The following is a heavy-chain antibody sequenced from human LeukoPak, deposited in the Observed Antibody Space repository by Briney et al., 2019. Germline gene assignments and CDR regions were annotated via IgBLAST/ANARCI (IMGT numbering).Heavy chain of an antibody. CDR3: ARDDYGDYMAGFGADY. V-gene: IGHV1-69*13. D-gene: IGHD4-17*01. CDR1: GGTFSSYA. CDR2: IIPIFGTA. Sequence: GASVKVSCKASGGTFSSYAISWVRQAPGQGLEWMGGIIPIFGTANYAQKFQGRVTITADESTSTAYMELSSLRSEDTAVYYCARDDYGDYMAGFGADYWGQGTLVTVSS. J-gene: IGHJ4*02.